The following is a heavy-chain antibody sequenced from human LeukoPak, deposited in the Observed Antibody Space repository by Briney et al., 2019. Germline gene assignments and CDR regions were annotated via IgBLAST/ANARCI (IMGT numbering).Heavy chain of an antibody. V-gene: IGHV3-11*06. CDR2: ISSSSSYT. D-gene: IGHD2-2*03. CDR3: AGDFGYCSSTSCLKLDFWSGYYYYYGMDV. Sequence: GGSLRLSCAASGFTFSDYYMSWIRQAPGKGLEWVSYISSSSSYTNYADSVKGRFTTSRDNAKNSLYLQMNSLRAEDTAVYYCAGDFGYCSSTSCLKLDFWSGYYYYYGMDVWGQGTTVTVSS. J-gene: IGHJ6*02. CDR1: GFTFSDYY.